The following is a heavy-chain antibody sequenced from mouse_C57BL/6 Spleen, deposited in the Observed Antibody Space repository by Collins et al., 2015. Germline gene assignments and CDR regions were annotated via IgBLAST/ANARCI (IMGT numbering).Heavy chain of an antibody. D-gene: IGHD1-1*01. J-gene: IGHJ4*01. CDR3: ARSHFGYYGSRNYYAMDY. CDR2: INPNNGGT. CDR1: GYTFTDYY. Sequence: EVQLQQSGPELVKPGASVKISCKASGYTFTDYYMNWVKQSHGKSLEWIGDINPNNGGTSYNQKFKGKATLTVDKSSSTAYMELRSLTSEDSAVYYCARSHFGYYGSRNYYAMDYWGQGTSVTVSS. V-gene: IGHV1-26*01.